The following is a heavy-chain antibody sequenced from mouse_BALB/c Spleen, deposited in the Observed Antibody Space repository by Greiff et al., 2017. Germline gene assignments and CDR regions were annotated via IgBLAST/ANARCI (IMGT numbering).Heavy chain of an antibody. Sequence: VQLQESGPDLVAPSQSLSITCTVSGFSLTSYGVHWVRQPPGKGLEWLVVIWSDGSTTYNSALKSRLSISKDNSKSQVFLKMNSLQTDDTAMYYGARHGYGSSYWYFDVGGAGTTVTVSS. CDR1: GFSLTSYG. CDR3: ARHGYGSSYWYFDV. CDR2: IWSDGST. J-gene: IGHJ1*01. D-gene: IGHD1-1*01. V-gene: IGHV2-6-2*01.